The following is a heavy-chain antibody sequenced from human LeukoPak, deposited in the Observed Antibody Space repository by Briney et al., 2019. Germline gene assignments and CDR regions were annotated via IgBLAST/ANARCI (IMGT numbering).Heavy chain of an antibody. CDR1: GYTFINYG. CDR3: TKGGSHYYGSGSLPHAFDI. J-gene: IGHJ3*02. V-gene: IGHV1-18*01. D-gene: IGHD3-10*01. Sequence: ASVKVSCKAAGYTFINYGISWVRQASGQGLEWMGWISAYNGNTNYAQKVQGRVTLTTDTSTSTAYMELRSLRSDDTAVYYCTKGGSHYYGSGSLPHAFDIWGQGTLVTVSS. CDR2: ISAYNGNT.